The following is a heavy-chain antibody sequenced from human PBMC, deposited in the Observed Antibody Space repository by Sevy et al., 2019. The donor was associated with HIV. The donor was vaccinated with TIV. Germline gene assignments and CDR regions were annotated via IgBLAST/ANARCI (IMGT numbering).Heavy chain of an antibody. V-gene: IGHV3-30*18. Sequence: GGSLRLSCIGSGFSFIYYGIHWVHQSPGKGLDWVALISHDGINEYYADSVKGRFTISRDNSKNTVYLEMNSLRNEDTAIYFCANAYSGSYSHSYLYTLDVWGQGTTVTVSS. CDR2: ISHDGINE. CDR1: GFSFIYYG. D-gene: IGHD1-26*01. J-gene: IGHJ6*02. CDR3: ANAYSGSYSHSYLYTLDV.